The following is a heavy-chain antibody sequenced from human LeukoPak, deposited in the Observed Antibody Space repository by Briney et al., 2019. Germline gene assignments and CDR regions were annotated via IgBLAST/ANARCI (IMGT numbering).Heavy chain of an antibody. CDR1: GFSVSRNY. Sequence: GGSLRLSCAASGFSVSRNYMNWVRQAPGKGLEWVSIVYSGGSTHYADSVKGRFTISRDNAKNSLYLQINSLRAEDTAVYYCAELGITMIGGVWGKGTTVTISS. CDR2: VYSGGST. J-gene: IGHJ6*04. CDR3: AELGITMIGGV. D-gene: IGHD3-10*02. V-gene: IGHV3-66*01.